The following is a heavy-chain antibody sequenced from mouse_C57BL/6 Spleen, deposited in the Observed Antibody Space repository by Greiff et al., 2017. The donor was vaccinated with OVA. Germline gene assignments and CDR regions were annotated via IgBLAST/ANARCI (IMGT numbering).Heavy chain of an antibody. J-gene: IGHJ2*01. CDR3: ARERELRLPYYFDY. CDR1: GYAFSSSW. CDR2: IYPGDGDT. V-gene: IGHV1-82*01. D-gene: IGHD3-2*02. Sequence: QVQLQQSGPELVKPGASVKISCKASGYAFSSSWMNWVKQRPGKGLEWLGRIYPGDGDTNYNGKFKGKATLTADKSSSTAYMQLSSLTSEDSAVYFCARERELRLPYYFDYWGQGTTLTVSS.